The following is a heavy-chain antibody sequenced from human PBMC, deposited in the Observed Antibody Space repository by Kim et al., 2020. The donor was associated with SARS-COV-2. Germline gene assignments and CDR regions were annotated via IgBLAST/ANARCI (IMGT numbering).Heavy chain of an antibody. V-gene: IGHV4-39*07. CDR3: AREYGDYDDYYYYYGMDV. Sequence: SRVTISVETSKNQFSLKLSSVTAADTAVYYCAREYGDYDDYYYYYGMDVWGQGTTVTVSS. D-gene: IGHD4-17*01. J-gene: IGHJ6*02.